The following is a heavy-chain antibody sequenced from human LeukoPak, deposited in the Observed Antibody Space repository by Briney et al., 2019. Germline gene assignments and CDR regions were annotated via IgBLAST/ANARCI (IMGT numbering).Heavy chain of an antibody. V-gene: IGHV1-2*02. D-gene: IGHD2-2*01. CDR1: GYTFTGYY. CDR3: ARKSLGYFSSTTCYGNMDV. Sequence: ASVKVSCKASGYTFTGYYMHWVRQAPGQGLEWMGWINPDSGGTNYAQKFQGRVTMTRDTSISTAYMELSRLRSDDTAVYYCARKSLGYFSSTTCYGNMDVWGKGTTVTVSS. J-gene: IGHJ6*03. CDR2: INPDSGGT.